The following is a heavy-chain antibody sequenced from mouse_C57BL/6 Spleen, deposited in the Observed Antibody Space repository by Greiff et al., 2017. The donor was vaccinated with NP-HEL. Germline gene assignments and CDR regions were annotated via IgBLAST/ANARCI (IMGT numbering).Heavy chain of an antibody. V-gene: IGHV1-81*01. J-gene: IGHJ3*01. CDR1: GYTFTSYG. CDR3: ARYETAQATCAY. D-gene: IGHD3-2*02. Sequence: VQGVESGAELARPGASVKLSCKASGYTFTSYGISWVKQRTGQGLEWIGEIYPRSGNTYYNEKFKGKATLTADKSSSTAYMELRSLTSEDSAVYFCARYETAQATCAYWGQGTLVTVSA. CDR2: IYPRSGNT.